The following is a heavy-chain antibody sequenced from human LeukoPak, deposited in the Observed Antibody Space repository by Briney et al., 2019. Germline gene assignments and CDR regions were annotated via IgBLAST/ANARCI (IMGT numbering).Heavy chain of an antibody. J-gene: IGHJ4*02. CDR3: ARECVGPWYFDY. V-gene: IGHV3-21*01. CDR2: ISSSSSYI. CDR1: GFTFSSYS. D-gene: IGHD1-26*01. Sequence: PGGSLTLSCAASGFTFSSYSMNWVRQAPGKGLEWVSSISSSSSYIYYADSVKGRFTISRDNAKNSLYLQMNSLRAEDTAVYYCARECVGPWYFDYWGQGTLVTVSS.